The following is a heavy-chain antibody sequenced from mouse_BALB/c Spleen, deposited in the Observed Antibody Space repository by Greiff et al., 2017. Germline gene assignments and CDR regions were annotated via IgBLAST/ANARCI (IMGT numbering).Heavy chain of an antibody. D-gene: IGHD1-1*01. J-gene: IGHJ2*01. V-gene: IGHV1-54*01. CDR2: INPGSGGT. CDR1: GYAFTNYL. Sequence: VQLQQSGAELVRPGTSVKVSCKASGYAFTNYLIEWVKQRPGQGLEWIGVINPGSGGTNYNEKFKGKATLTADKSSSTAYMQLSSLTSDDSAVYFCARRGYGSSYVRNWGQGTTLTVSS. CDR3: ARRGYGSSYVRN.